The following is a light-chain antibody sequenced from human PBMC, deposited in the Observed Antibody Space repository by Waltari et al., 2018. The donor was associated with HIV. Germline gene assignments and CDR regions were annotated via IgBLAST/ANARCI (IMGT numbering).Light chain of an antibody. J-gene: IGKJ2*02. CDR1: QNIVDY. CDR2: AAS. Sequence: DIQMTQSPPSLSAFVGDRVTITCRASQNIVDYLNWYQQKPGKAPKLLIYAASTLESGVTSRFSGSGSGRDFTITISRLQPEDFATYYCQQSYNLRTFGQGTKLDIK. CDR3: QQSYNLRT. V-gene: IGKV1-39*01.